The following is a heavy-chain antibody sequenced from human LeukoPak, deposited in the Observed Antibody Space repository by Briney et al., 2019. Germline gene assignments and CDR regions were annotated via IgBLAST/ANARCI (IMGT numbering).Heavy chain of an antibody. Sequence: SETLSLTCAVYGGSFSGYYWSWIRQPPGKGLEWIGEINHSGSTNYNPSLKSRVTISVDTSKNQFSLKLSSVTAADTAVYYCARVRAVAGTEAYYFDYWGQGTLVTVSS. D-gene: IGHD6-19*01. CDR2: INHSGST. J-gene: IGHJ4*02. CDR3: ARVRAVAGTEAYYFDY. CDR1: GGSFSGYY. V-gene: IGHV4-34*01.